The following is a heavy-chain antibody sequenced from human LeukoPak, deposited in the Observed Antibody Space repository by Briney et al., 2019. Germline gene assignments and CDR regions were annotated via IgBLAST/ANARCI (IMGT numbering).Heavy chain of an antibody. J-gene: IGHJ4*02. V-gene: IGHV4-59*01. CDR1: DDSISDYY. Sequence: PSETLSLTCTVSDDSISDYYRGWIRQPPGKGLEWTGYFHNSGTSTYNPSLKSRATISADTSKNQFSLKLNSLTTADTAVYYCTRGAGWLIDYWGQGILVTVSS. CDR2: FHNSGTS. D-gene: IGHD3-16*01. CDR3: TRGAGWLIDY.